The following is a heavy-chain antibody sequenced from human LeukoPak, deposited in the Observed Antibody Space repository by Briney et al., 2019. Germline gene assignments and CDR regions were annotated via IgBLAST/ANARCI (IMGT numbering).Heavy chain of an antibody. V-gene: IGHV3-30*04. D-gene: IGHD3-22*01. J-gene: IGHJ4*02. Sequence: PGRSLRLSCAASGFTFSSYAMHWVRQAPGKGLEWVAVISYDGSNKYYADSVKGRFTISRDNSKNTLYLQMNSLRAEDTAVYYCAKDKGYYDSTYFDYWGQGTLVTVSS. CDR1: GFTFSSYA. CDR3: AKDKGYYDSTYFDY. CDR2: ISYDGSNK.